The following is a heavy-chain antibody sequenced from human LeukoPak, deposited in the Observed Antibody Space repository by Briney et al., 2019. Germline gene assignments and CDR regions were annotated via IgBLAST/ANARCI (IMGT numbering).Heavy chain of an antibody. CDR1: GFTFSSYS. V-gene: IGHV3-21*01. J-gene: IGHJ4*02. Sequence: GGSLRLSCAASGFTFSSYSMNWVRQAPGKGLEWVSSISSSSYIYYADSVKGRFTISRDNAKNSLYLQMNSLRAEDTAVYYCAREPPPDPYSSSWYYFDYWGQGTLVTVSS. CDR3: AREPPPDPYSSSWYYFDY. D-gene: IGHD6-13*01. CDR2: ISSSSYI.